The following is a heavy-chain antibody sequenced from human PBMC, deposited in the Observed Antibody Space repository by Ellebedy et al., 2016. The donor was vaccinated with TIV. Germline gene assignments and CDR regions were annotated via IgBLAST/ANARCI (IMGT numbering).Heavy chain of an antibody. D-gene: IGHD6-13*01. CDR1: GYTFTSYY. J-gene: IGHJ6*02. CDR3: ARDRLTGIAAAGSRDYYYYGMDV. Sequence: AASVKVTCKASGYTFTSYYMHWVRQAAAQGLEWTGIFHPSGCSTSNAQKFQGRVTMTRDTSTITVYMELSSLRSEDTAVYYCARDRLTGIAAAGSRDYYYYGMDVWGQGTTVTVSS. CDR2: FHPSGCST. V-gene: IGHV1-46*01.